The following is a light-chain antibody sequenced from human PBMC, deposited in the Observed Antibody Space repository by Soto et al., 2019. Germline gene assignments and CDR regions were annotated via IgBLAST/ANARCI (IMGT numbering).Light chain of an antibody. V-gene: IGKV3-20*01. Sequence: ESVLTQSSGTLSLSPGERATLSCRASQTVSSSYVAWYQQKPGQPPRLLIYSASNRATGIPDRFSGSGSGTDFTLTISRLEPEDFAVYYCQQYGSSRLTFGGGTKVEIK. J-gene: IGKJ4*01. CDR1: QTVSSSY. CDR2: SAS. CDR3: QQYGSSRLT.